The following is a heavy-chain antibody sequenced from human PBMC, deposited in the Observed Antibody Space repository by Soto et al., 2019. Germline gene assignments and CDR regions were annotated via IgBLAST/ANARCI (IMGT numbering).Heavy chain of an antibody. V-gene: IGHV1-46*03. CDR2: INPSGGST. CDR3: ARRWLNNSYGPYYYYMDV. Sequence: GASVKVSCKASGGTFSSYAISWVRQAPGQGLEWMGIINPSGGSTSYAQKFQGRVTMTRDTSTSTVYMELSSLRSEDTAVYYCARRWLNNSYGPYYYYMDVWGKGTTVTVSS. CDR1: GGTFSSYA. D-gene: IGHD5-18*01. J-gene: IGHJ6*03.